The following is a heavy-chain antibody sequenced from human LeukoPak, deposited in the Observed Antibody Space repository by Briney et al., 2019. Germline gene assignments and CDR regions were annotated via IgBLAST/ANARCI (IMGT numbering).Heavy chain of an antibody. CDR2: IYYSGST. V-gene: IGHV4-59*01. D-gene: IGHD2-15*01. CDR1: GGSISSYY. Sequence: TSETLSLTCTVSGGSISSYYWSWTRQPPGKGLEWIGYIYYSGSTNYNPSLKSRVTISVDTSKNQFSLKLSSVTAADTAVYYCARGPLYCSGGSCYSTHDAFDIWGQGTMVTVSS. J-gene: IGHJ3*02. CDR3: ARGPLYCSGGSCYSTHDAFDI.